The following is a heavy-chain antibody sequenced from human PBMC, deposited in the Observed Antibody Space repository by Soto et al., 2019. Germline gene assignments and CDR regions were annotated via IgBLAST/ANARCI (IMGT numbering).Heavy chain of an antibody. CDR2: IIPIFGTT. V-gene: IGHV1-69*13. J-gene: IGHJ4*02. CDR1: GGTFSSYA. D-gene: IGHD6-19*01. CDR3: ARDGRTGSGWYIPWYFDY. Sequence: ASVKVSCKASGGTFSSYAISWVRQAPGQGLEWMGGIIPIFGTTNYAQKFQGRVTITADESTSTAYMELSSLRSEDTAVYYCARDGRTGSGWYIPWYFDYWGQGTLVTVSS.